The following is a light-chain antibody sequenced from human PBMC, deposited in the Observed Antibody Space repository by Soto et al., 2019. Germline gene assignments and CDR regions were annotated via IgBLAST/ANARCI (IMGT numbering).Light chain of an antibody. CDR2: GAS. CDR3: LQYFEWPPMT. CDR1: ETVATN. J-gene: IGKJ1*01. V-gene: IGKV3-15*01. Sequence: EVVMTQSPATLSVSPGERATLSCRASETVATNLAWYQQKPGQAPRLLISGASTRAAGISDRFRGSGSGTEFTLTISSLRSEDSAIYYCLQYFEWPPMTFGQGTKVDIK.